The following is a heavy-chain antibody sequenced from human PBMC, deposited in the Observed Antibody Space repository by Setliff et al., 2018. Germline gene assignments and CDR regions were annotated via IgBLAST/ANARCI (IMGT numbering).Heavy chain of an antibody. CDR2: TSRDESTT. CDR1: GFTFNIYW. Sequence: GGSLRLSCAASGFTFNIYWMHWVRQVPGKGLVWISRTSRDESTTNYADFAKGRFTISRDNAKNTVYLQMNSLRPEDTAVYYCARDRQGDGNYYMDVWGKGTTGTVSS. CDR3: ARDRQGDGNYYMDV. J-gene: IGHJ6*03. V-gene: IGHV3-74*01. D-gene: IGHD3-16*01.